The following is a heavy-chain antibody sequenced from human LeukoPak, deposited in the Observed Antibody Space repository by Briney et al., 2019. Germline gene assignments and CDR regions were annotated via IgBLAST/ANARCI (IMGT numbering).Heavy chain of an antibody. CDR1: GYTFTGYY. Sequence: ASVTVSCKASGYTFTGYYVHWVRHAPGQGLEWRGWINPNSGGTNYAQKFQGRVTMTRDTSISTAYMELSSLRSDDTAVYYCARVEFSPRYAMDVWGQGTTVTVSS. J-gene: IGHJ6*02. V-gene: IGHV1-2*02. CDR3: ARVEFSPRYAMDV. CDR2: INPNSGGT. D-gene: IGHD3-10*01.